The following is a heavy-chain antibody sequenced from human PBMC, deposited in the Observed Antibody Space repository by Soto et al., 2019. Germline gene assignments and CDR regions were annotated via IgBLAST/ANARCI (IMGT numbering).Heavy chain of an antibody. CDR2: IIGRGGNT. Sequence: GKGLEEGSDIIGRGGNTYYADSVKTRFTIFRDNSKHTLYLQINSLRAEDTAVYYCAKSGCFFFSSRRRRTSLAPVSAFLLNRSSDL. V-gene: IGHV3-23*01. D-gene: IGHD3-3*01. CDR3: AKSGCFFFSSRRRRTSLAPVSAFLLNRSSDL. J-gene: IGHJ2*01.